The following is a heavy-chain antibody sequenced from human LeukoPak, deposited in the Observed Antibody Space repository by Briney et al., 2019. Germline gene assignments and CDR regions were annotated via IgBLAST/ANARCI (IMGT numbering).Heavy chain of an antibody. D-gene: IGHD6-13*01. J-gene: IGHJ4*02. CDR1: GFTFSSYD. CDR2: IGTAGDT. CDR3: ARESVAAAALDY. Sequence: PAGGSLRLSCAASGFTFSSYDMHWVRQATGKGLEWVSAIGTAGDTYYSGSVKGRFTISRENAKNSLYLQMNSLRAGDTAVYYCARESVAAAALDYWGQGTLVTVSS. V-gene: IGHV3-13*01.